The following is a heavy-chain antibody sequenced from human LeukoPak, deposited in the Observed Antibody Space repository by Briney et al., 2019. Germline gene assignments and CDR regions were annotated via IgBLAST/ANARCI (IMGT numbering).Heavy chain of an antibody. D-gene: IGHD1-14*01. V-gene: IGHV5-51*01. CDR1: GYSFATYW. J-gene: IGHJ4*02. CDR2: IYPDDSDT. Sequence: GESLKISCKGSGYSFATYWIAWARQMPGKGLEWMGIIYPDDSDTRYSPSFQGQVTMSADKSISTAYLQWSSLKASDTAMYYCARHRTTYYYDYWGQGTLVTVSS. CDR3: ARHRTTYYYDY.